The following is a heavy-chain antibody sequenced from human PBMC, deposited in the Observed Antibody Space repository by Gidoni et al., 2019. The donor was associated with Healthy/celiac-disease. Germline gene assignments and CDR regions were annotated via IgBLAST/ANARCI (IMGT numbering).Heavy chain of an antibody. V-gene: IGHV3-15*01. Sequence: EVQLVESGGGLVKPGGSLRLSCAASGLPFSNDWMSWARQAPGKGLELVGRIKSKTDGWTTDYAAPVKGRFTISRDDSKNTLYLQMNSLKTEDTAVYYCTTPYYYDSSGYYYADYWGQGTLVTVSS. D-gene: IGHD3-22*01. CDR1: GLPFSNDW. J-gene: IGHJ4*02. CDR2: IKSKTDGWTT. CDR3: TTPYYYDSSGYYYADY.